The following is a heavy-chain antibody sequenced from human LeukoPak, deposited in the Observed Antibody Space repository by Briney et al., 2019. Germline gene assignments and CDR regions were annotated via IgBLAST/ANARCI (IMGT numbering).Heavy chain of an antibody. J-gene: IGHJ6*03. CDR1: GYTFTSYG. V-gene: IGHV1-2*02. Sequence: ASVKVSCKASGYTFTSYGISWVRQAPGQGLEWMGWINPDSGYTNYAQKFQGRVTMTRDTSINTAYMGLSRLTSDDTAVYYCATDPRTTVFGTFRYYYMDVWGEGTTVAVSS. D-gene: IGHD3-3*01. CDR2: INPDSGYT. CDR3: ATDPRTTVFGTFRYYYMDV.